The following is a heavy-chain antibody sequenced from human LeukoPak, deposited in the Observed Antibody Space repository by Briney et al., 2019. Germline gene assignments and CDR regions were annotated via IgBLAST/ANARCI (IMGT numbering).Heavy chain of an antibody. CDR1: GYTFTGYY. CDR2: INPNSGGT. V-gene: IGHV1-2*02. D-gene: IGHD6-13*01. J-gene: IGHJ5*02. CDR3: ATRIAAAGTGDWFDP. Sequence: ASVKVSCKASGYTFTGYYMHWVRQAPGQGLEWMGWINPNSGGTNYAQKFQGRVTMTRDTSISTAYMELSRLRSDDTAVYYCATRIAAAGTGDWFDPWGQGTLVTVSS.